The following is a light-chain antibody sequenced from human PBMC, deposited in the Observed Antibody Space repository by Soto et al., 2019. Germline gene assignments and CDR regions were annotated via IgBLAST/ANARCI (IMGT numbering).Light chain of an antibody. J-gene: IGKJ2*01. CDR2: AAS. CDR3: QQLNSYRYT. V-gene: IGKV1-9*01. CDR1: QGISSY. Sequence: DIQLTQSPSFLSASVGDRVTITCRASQGISSYLAWYQQKPGKAPKLLIYAASTLQSGVPSRFSGSGSGTEFTLTISILQPEDFATYYCQQLNSYRYTFGQGTKLEIK.